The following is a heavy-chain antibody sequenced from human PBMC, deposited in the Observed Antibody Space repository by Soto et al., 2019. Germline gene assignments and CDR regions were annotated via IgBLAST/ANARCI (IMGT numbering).Heavy chain of an antibody. J-gene: IGHJ4*02. CDR3: ARRGSGHTFDY. V-gene: IGHV4-39*01. Sequence: QLQLQESGPGLVKPSETLSLTCAVSGASISRTGFHWGWIRQPPGQGLEWIGSIYEGATTFYNSSRKSRVSISVDTSTNHFSLKLSSVTAADTAVDYCARRGSGHTFDYWGQGTLVTVSS. D-gene: IGHD3-10*01. CDR2: IYEGATT. CDR1: GASISRTGFH.